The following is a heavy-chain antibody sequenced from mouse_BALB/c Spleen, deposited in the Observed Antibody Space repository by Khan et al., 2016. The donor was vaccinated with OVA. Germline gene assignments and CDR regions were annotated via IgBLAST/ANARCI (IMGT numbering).Heavy chain of an antibody. D-gene: IGHD2-3*01. V-gene: IGHV9-2-1*01. CDR3: ARWLLRNYYAMDY. J-gene: IGHJ4*01. CDR2: INTETGEP. Sequence: QIQLVQSGPELKKPGETVKISCKASGYTFTDYSMHWVKQAPGKGLKWMGWINTETGEPTYADDFKGRFAFSLETSASTAYLQINNLKNEDTATYSCARWLLRNYYAMDYWGQGTSVTVSS. CDR1: GYTFTDYS.